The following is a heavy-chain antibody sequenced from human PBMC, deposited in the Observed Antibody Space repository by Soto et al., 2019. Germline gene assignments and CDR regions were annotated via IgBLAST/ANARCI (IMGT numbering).Heavy chain of an antibody. J-gene: IGHJ1*01. CDR2: IYFSGVA. CDR1: GASITDSY. CDR3: ARGDSDLAVSEAAY. D-gene: IGHD2-15*01. V-gene: IGHV4-59*01. Sequence: QMQMQESGPRLVKPSETLSLTCTVSGASITDSYWSWIRQPLEKGLEWIGYIYFSGVATYNPSLESRATMSRDTSKNEFSLKLTSVTAADTAIYYCARGDSDLAVSEAAYWGQGTLVTVSS.